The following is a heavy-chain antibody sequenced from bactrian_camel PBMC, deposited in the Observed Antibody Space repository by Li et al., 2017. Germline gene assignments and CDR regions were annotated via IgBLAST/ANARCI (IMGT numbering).Heavy chain of an antibody. CDR1: ADALMY. J-gene: IGHJ4*01. CDR2: IDSDGIA. D-gene: IGHD2*01. Sequence: QVQLVESGGGSAQVGGSLRLSCSASADALMYMAWFRQAPGKEREGVAAIDSDGIACYADSVKGRLTVSRDNANNAVNLMMNSLKPEDTAMYYCAANSGPCCSGPYLARRANFLGQGTQVTVS. V-gene: IGHV3-3*01.